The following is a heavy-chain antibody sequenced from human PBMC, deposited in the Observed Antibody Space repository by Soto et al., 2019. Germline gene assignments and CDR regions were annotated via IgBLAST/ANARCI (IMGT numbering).Heavy chain of an antibody. CDR1: GGSFGSSA. D-gene: IGHD3-16*01. CDR2: IIPLFDKA. V-gene: IGHV1-69*01. Sequence: QVQLVQSGADVKKPGSSVKVSCKASGGSFGSSAISWVRQAPAQGLEWMGEIIPLFDKANYAQNSQGRLTITADEPTGTVFMQLSSLRSEDTAVYFCARLRRDWGDAFDLWGLGTVVTVSS. CDR3: ARLRRDWGDAFDL. J-gene: IGHJ3*01.